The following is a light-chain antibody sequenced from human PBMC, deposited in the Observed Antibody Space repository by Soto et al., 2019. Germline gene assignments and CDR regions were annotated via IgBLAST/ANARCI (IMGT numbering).Light chain of an antibody. CDR1: SSDVGRYNY. CDR2: EVS. J-gene: IGLJ1*01. CDR3: SSYTSSSTFYV. V-gene: IGLV2-14*01. Sequence: QSVLTQPPSASGSPGQSVTISCTGTSSDVGRYNYISWYQQRPGKAPKLIIYEVSNRPSGVSNRFSGSKSGNTASLTISGLQAEDEADYYCSSYTSSSTFYVFGTGTKVTV.